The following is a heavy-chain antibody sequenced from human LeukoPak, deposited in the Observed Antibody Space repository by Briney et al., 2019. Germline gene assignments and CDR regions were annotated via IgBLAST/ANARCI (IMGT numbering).Heavy chain of an antibody. CDR3: ARRLSNVYFDY. V-gene: IGHV2-5*02. Sequence: SGPTLVNPTQTLTLTCTFSGFSLSTSGVGVGWVRQPPGKALEWLALIYWDDDKRYRPSLKSRLTITKDTSKNQVVLTMTNMGPVDTATYYCARRLSNVYFDYWGQGTLVTVSS. J-gene: IGHJ4*02. CDR1: GFSLSTSGVG. CDR2: IYWDDDK.